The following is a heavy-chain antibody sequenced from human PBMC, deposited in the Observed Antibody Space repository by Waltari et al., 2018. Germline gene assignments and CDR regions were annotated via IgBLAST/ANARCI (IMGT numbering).Heavy chain of an antibody. CDR1: GYTFTGYY. V-gene: IGHV1-2*06. CDR3: AREDSSGWYGCDSFDI. CDR2: ITPNRGGT. Sequence: QVQLVQSGAEVKKPGASVKVSCKASGYTFTGYYMPWVRQAPGPGHGWMWRITPNRGGTSYTQRLQGMVTMTRDTSIITTYLELGRLRSDDTAVYYCAREDSSGWYGCDSFDIWGQGTMVTVSS. D-gene: IGHD6-19*01. J-gene: IGHJ3*02.